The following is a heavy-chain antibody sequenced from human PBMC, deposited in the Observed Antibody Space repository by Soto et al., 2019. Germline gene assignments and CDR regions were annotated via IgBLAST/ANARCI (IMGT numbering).Heavy chain of an antibody. D-gene: IGHD4-17*01. CDR3: ARAYGARFDY. Sequence: GESLKISCKGSGYRFTTNWIGWVGQMPGKGLEWMGIIYPSDSDTRYSPSFQGQVSISADKSISTAYLQWSSLKASDTAMYYCARAYGARFDYWGQGTLVTVSS. V-gene: IGHV5-51*01. CDR2: IYPSDSDT. CDR1: GYRFTTNW. J-gene: IGHJ4*02.